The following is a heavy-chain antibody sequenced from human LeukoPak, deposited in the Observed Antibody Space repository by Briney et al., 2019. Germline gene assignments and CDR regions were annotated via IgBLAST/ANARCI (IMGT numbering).Heavy chain of an antibody. Sequence: ASVKVSCKASGYTFTNYGISWVRQAPGQGLEWMGLINPNTGGTNYAQKFQGRVTMTRDTSITTAYMELSRLRSDDTAVYYCARRPIVGVPAPIDYWGQGNLVTVSS. J-gene: IGHJ4*02. CDR2: INPNTGGT. V-gene: IGHV1-2*02. CDR3: ARRPIVGVPAPIDY. CDR1: GYTFTNYG. D-gene: IGHD2-2*01.